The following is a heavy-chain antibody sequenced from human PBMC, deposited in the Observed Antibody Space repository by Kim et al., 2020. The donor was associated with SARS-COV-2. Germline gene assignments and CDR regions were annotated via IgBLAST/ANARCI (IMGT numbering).Heavy chain of an antibody. CDR2: ISSSGSTI. D-gene: IGHD2-8*02. CDR3: ASLWSPPQPPGLRQVLDY. Sequence: GGSLRLSCAASGFTFSSYEMNWVRQAPGKGLEWVSYISSSGSTIYYADSVKGRFTISRDNAKNSLYLKMNSLRAEDTAVYYCASLWSPPQPPGLRQVLDYWGQGTLVTVSS. J-gene: IGHJ4*02. V-gene: IGHV3-48*03. CDR1: GFTFSSYE.